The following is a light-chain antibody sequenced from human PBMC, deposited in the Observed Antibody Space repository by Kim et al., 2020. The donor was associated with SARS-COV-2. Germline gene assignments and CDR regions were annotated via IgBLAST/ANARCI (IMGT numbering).Light chain of an antibody. CDR2: WAS. CDR3: QQYYSTPLT. V-gene: IGKV4-1*01. J-gene: IGKJ4*01. Sequence: DIVMTQSPDSLAVSLGERATINCKSSQSVLYSSKNKNYLACYQQKPGQPPKLLIYWASTRESGVPDRFSGSGSGTDFTLTISSLQAEDVAVYYCQQYYSTPLTFGGGTKVDIK. CDR1: QSVLYSSKNKNY.